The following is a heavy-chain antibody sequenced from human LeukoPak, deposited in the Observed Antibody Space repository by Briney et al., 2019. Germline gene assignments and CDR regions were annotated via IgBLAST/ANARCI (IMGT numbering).Heavy chain of an antibody. D-gene: IGHD3-22*01. CDR1: GGSFSGYY. J-gene: IGHJ4*02. CDR2: INHSGST. CDR3: STQYYYDSSGYYSSFDY. V-gene: IGHV4-34*01. Sequence: SETLSLTCAVYGGSFSGYYWSWIRQPPGKGLEWIGEINHSGSTNYNPSLKSRVTISVDTSKNQFSLKLSSVTAADTAVYYCSTQYYYDSSGYYSSFDYWGQGTLVTVSS.